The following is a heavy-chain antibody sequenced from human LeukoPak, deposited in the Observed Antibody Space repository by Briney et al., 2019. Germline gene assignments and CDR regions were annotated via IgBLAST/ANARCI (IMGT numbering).Heavy chain of an antibody. CDR1: GGTFSSYA. CDR2: IIPIFGTA. V-gene: IGHV1-69*05. CDR3: ARGGTGTTSDY. J-gene: IGHJ4*02. Sequence: SVKVSCKASGGTFSSYAISWVRQAPGQALEWMGRIIPIFGTANYAQKFQGRVTITTDESTSTAYMELSSLRSEYTAVYYCARGGTGTTSDYWGQGTLVTVSS. D-gene: IGHD1-7*01.